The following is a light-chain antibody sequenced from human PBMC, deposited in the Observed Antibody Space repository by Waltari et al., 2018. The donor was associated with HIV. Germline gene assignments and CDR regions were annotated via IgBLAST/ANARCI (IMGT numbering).Light chain of an antibody. J-gene: IGLJ2*01. CDR3: LLSYSGARPVV. CDR2: DTS. V-gene: IGLV7-46*01. CDR1: TGAVTSGHY. Sequence: QAVVTQEPSLTVSPGGTVTLTCGSSTGAVTSGHYPYWVQQKPGQAPRTLLYDTSNKHSWTPARFSGSLLGGKAALTLSGAQPEDEAEYYCLLSYSGARPVVFGGGTKLTVL.